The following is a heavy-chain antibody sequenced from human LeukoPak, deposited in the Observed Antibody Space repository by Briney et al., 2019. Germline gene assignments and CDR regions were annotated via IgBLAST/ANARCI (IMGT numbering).Heavy chain of an antibody. CDR1: GYTFTGYY. J-gene: IGHJ1*01. V-gene: IGHV1-2*02. CDR2: INPNSGGT. D-gene: IGHD3-22*01. Sequence: ASVKVSCKASGYTFTGYYMHWVRQAPGQGLEWMGWINPNSGGTNYAQKFQGRVTMTRDTSISTAYMELSSLRSEDTAVYYCASYYYDSSGYHGYFQHWGQGTLVTVSS. CDR3: ASYYYDSSGYHGYFQH.